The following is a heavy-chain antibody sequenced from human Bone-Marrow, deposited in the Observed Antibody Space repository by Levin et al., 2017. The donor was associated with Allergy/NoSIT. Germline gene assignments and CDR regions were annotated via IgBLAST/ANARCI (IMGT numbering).Heavy chain of an antibody. CDR3: ARLLTDIVVVVAATPYYYYYMDV. V-gene: IGHV5-51*01. Sequence: GESLKISCKGSGYSFTSYWIGWVRQMPGKGLEWMGIIYPGDSDTRYSPSFQGQVTISADKSISTAYLQWSSLKASDTAMYYCARLLTDIVVVVAATPYYYYYMDVWGKGTTVTVSS. CDR1: GYSFTSYW. CDR2: IYPGDSDT. J-gene: IGHJ6*03. D-gene: IGHD2-15*01.